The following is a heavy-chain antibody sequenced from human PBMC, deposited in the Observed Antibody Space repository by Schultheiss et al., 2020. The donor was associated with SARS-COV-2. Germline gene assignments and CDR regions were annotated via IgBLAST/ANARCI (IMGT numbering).Heavy chain of an antibody. CDR3: ARDTAADFDY. D-gene: IGHD4-17*01. V-gene: IGHV4-39*07. Sequence: SETLSLTCTVSGGSISSSSYYWGWIRQPPGKGLEWIGEINHSGSTNYNPSLKSRVTISVDTSKNQFSLKLSSVTAADTAVYYCARDTAADFDYWGQGTLVTVSS. CDR2: INHSGST. J-gene: IGHJ4*02. CDR1: GGSISSSSYY.